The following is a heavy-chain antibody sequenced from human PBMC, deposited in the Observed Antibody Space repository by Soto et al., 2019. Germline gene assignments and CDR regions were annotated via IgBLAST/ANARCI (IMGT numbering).Heavy chain of an antibody. D-gene: IGHD5-12*01. J-gene: IGHJ4*02. V-gene: IGHV4-34*01. CDR1: GGSFSGYY. CDR2: INHSGST. CDR3: ASNIDQGLQIGY. Sequence: QVQLQQWGAGLLKPSETLSLTCAVYGGSFSGYYWSWIRQPPGKGLEWIGEINHSGSTNYNPSLRSRVTISVDTSKNQFSLKLSSVTAADTAVYYCASNIDQGLQIGYWGQGTLVTVSS.